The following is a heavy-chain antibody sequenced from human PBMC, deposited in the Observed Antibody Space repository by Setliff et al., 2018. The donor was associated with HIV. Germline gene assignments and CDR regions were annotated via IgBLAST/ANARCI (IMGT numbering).Heavy chain of an antibody. Sequence: SETLSLTCAVYGGSFRGYYWAWIRQPLGKGLEWIGEVNRTGSTNYNPSLKSRVTISVDTSKNQFSLRLSSVTATDTAVHYCARLAMAAAGMRWFDPWGQGALVTVSS. D-gene: IGHD6-13*01. CDR3: ARLAMAAAGMRWFDP. CDR1: GGSFRGYY. J-gene: IGHJ5*02. CDR2: VNRTGST. V-gene: IGHV4-34*01.